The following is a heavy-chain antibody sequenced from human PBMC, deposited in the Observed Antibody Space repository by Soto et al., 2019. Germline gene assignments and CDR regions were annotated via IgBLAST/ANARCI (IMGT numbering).Heavy chain of an antibody. CDR3: ARDLYCGGDCYSGYFDY. D-gene: IGHD2-21*02. CDR1: GFTFSSYS. Sequence: EVQLVESGGGLVQSGGSLRLSCAASGFTFSSYSMNWVRQAPGKGLEWVSYISSDSSTIYYADSVKGRFTISRDNAKNSLYLQMNSLRDEDTAVYYCARDLYCGGDCYSGYFDYWGQGTLVTVSS. J-gene: IGHJ4*02. V-gene: IGHV3-48*02. CDR2: ISSDSSTI.